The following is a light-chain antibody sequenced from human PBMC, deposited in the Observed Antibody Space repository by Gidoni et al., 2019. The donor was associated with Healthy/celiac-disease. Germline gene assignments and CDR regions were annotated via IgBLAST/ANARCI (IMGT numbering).Light chain of an antibody. CDR1: QGVSSY. CDR3: QQRSNCSALT. J-gene: IGKJ4*01. Sequence: IVLTQSPATLSLSPGERATLSCRASQGVSSYLAWYQQKPGQAPRLLIYDASNRATGIPARFSGSGPGTDFTLTISSLEPEDFAVYYCQQRSNCSALTFGGGTKVEIK. CDR2: DAS. V-gene: IGKV3D-11*01.